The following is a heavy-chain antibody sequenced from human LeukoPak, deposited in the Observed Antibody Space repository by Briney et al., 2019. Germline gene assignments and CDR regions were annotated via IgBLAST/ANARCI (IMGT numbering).Heavy chain of an antibody. V-gene: IGHV1-69*13. CDR2: IIPIFGTA. J-gene: IGHJ4*02. CDR3: ARDSGSGYAYDY. D-gene: IGHD3-22*01. Sequence: SVTVSCKASGGTFSSYAISWVRQAPGQGLEWMGGIIPIFGTANYAQKFQGRVTITADESTSTAYMELSSLRSEDTAVYYCARDSGSGYAYDYWGQGTLVTVSS. CDR1: GGTFSSYA.